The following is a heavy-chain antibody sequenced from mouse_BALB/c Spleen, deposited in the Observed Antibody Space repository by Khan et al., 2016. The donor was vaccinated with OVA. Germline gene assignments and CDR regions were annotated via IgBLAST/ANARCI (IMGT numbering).Heavy chain of an antibody. CDR1: GFTFSSYS. D-gene: IGHD4-1*01. J-gene: IGHJ3*01. CDR2: ISSGGDYT. Sequence: DVQLVESGGDLVKPGGSLKLSCAASGFTFSSYSMSWVRQTPDKRLEWVASISSGGDYTYYPDSVQGRFTISRDNAKNTLYLQMGDLKSEDTAMYYCADHLTGSFAYWGQGTLVTVSA. V-gene: IGHV5-6*01. CDR3: ADHLTGSFAY.